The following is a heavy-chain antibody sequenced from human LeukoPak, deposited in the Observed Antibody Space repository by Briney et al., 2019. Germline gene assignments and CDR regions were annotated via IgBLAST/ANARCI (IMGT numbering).Heavy chain of an antibody. D-gene: IGHD4-17*01. Sequence: SGTLSLTCAVSGGSISSSNWWSWVRQPPGKGLEWTGEIYHSGSTNYNPSLKSRVTISVDKSKNQFSLKLSSVTAADTAVYYCARGDYGDFAGPVLAFDIWGQGTMVTVSS. J-gene: IGHJ3*02. CDR1: GGSISSSNW. CDR3: ARGDYGDFAGPVLAFDI. V-gene: IGHV4-4*02. CDR2: IYHSGST.